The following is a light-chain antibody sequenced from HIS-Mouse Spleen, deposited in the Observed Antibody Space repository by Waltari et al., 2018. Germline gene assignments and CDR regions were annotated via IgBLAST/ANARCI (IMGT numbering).Light chain of an antibody. CDR1: QSDSSN. CDR3: QQYNNWLWT. V-gene: IGKV3-15*01. Sequence: EIGMTQSPATLSVSPGERATLSCRASQSDSSNLAWYQQKPGQAPRLRIYGASTRATGIPARFSGSGSGTEFTLTISSMQSEDFAVYYCQQYNNWLWTFGQGTKVEIK. CDR2: GAS. J-gene: IGKJ1*01.